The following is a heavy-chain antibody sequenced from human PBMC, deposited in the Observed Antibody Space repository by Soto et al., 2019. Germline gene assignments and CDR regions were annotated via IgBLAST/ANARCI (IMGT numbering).Heavy chain of an antibody. D-gene: IGHD6-6*01. CDR2: IIPIFGTA. CDR3: ARAGGEAARTEYYGMDV. V-gene: IGHV1-69*13. CDR1: GGTFSSYA. J-gene: IGHJ6*02. Sequence: SVKVSCKASGGTFSSYAISWVRQAPGQGLEWMGGIIPIFGTANYAQKFQGRVTITADESTSTAYMELSSLRSEDTAVYYCARAGGEAARTEYYGMDVWGQGTTVTVSS.